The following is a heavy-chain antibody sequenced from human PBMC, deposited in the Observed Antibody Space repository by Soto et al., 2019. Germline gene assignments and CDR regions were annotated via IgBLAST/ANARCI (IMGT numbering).Heavy chain of an antibody. CDR2: IYRTGST. CDR3: ASRDPGTSVDY. CDR1: GGSFTSNNW. V-gene: IGHV4-4*02. D-gene: IGHD1-7*01. Sequence: LSLTCAVSGGSFTSNNWWTWVRQPPGQGLEWIGEIYRTGSTNYNPSLKSRVTISLDKSENQFSLKVTSLTAADTAIYYCASRDPGTSVDYWGQGTLVTVSS. J-gene: IGHJ4*02.